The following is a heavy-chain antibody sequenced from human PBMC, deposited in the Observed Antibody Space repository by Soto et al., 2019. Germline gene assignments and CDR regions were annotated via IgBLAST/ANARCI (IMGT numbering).Heavy chain of an antibody. CDR3: ATLLGTTLTPFDY. CDR1: GFTFSSYA. Sequence: GGSLRLSCAASGFTFSSYAMSWVRLAPGKGLEWVSGIGVSGGSTYYADSVKGRFTISRDNSKNTLYLQMNSLRAEDTAVYYCATLLGTTLTPFDYWGQGTLVTV. CDR2: IGVSGGST. V-gene: IGHV3-23*01. J-gene: IGHJ4*02. D-gene: IGHD1-1*01.